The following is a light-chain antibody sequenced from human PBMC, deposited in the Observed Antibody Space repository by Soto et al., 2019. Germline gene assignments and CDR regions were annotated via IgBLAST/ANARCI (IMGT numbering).Light chain of an antibody. CDR2: SNN. V-gene: IGLV1-44*01. J-gene: IGLJ2*01. Sequence: QSVLTQPPSASGTPGQRVTISCSGSSSNIGSNTINWYQQLPGTAPRLLIYSNNQRPSGVPDRLSGSKSGTSASLTISGLQSEDEPDYYCAAWDDSLNGVLFGGGTKLTVL. CDR3: AAWDDSLNGVL. CDR1: SSNIGSNT.